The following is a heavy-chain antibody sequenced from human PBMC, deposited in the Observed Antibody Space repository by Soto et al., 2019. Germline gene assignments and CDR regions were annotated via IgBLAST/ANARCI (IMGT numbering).Heavy chain of an antibody. CDR2: ISGYNGNT. V-gene: IGHV1-18*01. D-gene: IGHD4-4*01. CDR3: AKADSNYAGRFSYYYMDV. CDR1: GYTFRSYG. Sequence: QVQLVQSGTEVKKPGASVKVPCKASGYTFRSYGISWVRQAPGQGLEWMGWISGYNGNTHYSQKFQGKVTMTTGTSTSTAYMELRNLRSDDTAVYYCAKADSNYAGRFSYYYMDVWGTGTMVTVSS. J-gene: IGHJ6*03.